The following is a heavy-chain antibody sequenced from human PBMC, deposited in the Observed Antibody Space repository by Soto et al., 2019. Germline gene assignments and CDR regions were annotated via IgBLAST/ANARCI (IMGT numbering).Heavy chain of an antibody. V-gene: IGHV2-70*04. CDR2: IDRDDDK. CDR3: ARGYCSSTSCSNWFDP. CDR1: GFSLSTSGMR. D-gene: IGHD2-2*01. J-gene: IGHJ5*02. Sequence: SGPTLVNPTQTLTLTCTFSGFSLSTSGMRVSWIRQPPGKALEWLARIDRDDDKFYSTSLKTRLTISKDTSKNQVVLTMTNMDPVDTATYYCARGYCSSTSCSNWFDPWGQGTLVTVSS.